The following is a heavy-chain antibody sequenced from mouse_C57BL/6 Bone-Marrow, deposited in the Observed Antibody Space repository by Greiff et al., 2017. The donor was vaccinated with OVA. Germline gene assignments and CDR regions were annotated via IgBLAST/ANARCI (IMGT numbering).Heavy chain of an antibody. V-gene: IGHV1-18*01. CDR2: INPNNGGT. CDR1: GYTFTDYN. Sequence: EVQLVESGPELVKPGASVKIPCKASGYTFTDYNMDWVKQSHGKSLEWIGDINPNNGGTIYNQKFKGKATLTVYKSSSTAYMELRSLTSEDTAVYYCARSTDYYSNYPFAYWGQGTLVTVSA. J-gene: IGHJ3*01. CDR3: ARSTDYYSNYPFAY. D-gene: IGHD2-5*01.